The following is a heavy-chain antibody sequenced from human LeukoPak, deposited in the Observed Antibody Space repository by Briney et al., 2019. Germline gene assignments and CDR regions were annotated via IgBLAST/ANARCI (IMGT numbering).Heavy chain of an antibody. J-gene: IGHJ4*02. CDR3: AKGYVTSGYFDY. CDR1: GFTFSSYA. Sequence: GGSLRLSCAASGFTFSSYAMHWVRQAPGKGLEWVSAISGGGGTTYYADSVKGRFTISRDNSKSTLFLEMNSLRVEDTALYYCAKGYVTSGYFDYWGQGTLVTVSS. CDR2: ISGGGGTT. V-gene: IGHV3-23*01. D-gene: IGHD3-16*01.